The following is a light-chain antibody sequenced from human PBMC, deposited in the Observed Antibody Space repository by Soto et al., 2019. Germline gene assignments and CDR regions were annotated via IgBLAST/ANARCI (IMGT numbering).Light chain of an antibody. J-gene: IGLJ1*01. CDR3: AAWDDSLNGAV. CDR1: SSNIGSNT. V-gene: IGLV1-44*01. Sequence: QSALAQPPSASGTPGQRVTISCSGSSSNIGSNTVNWYQQLPGTAPKLLIYSNNQRPSGVPDRFSGSKSGTSASLAISGLQSEDEADYYCAAWDDSLNGAVFGTGTKVTVL. CDR2: SNN.